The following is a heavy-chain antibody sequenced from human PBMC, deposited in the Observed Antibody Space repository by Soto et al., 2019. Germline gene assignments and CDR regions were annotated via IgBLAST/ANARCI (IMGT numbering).Heavy chain of an antibody. CDR2: IYSGGST. CDR3: ARMRSYGDYGWFDY. D-gene: IGHD4-17*01. CDR1: GFTVSSNY. V-gene: IGHV3-53*04. J-gene: IGHJ4*02. Sequence: GGSLRLSCAASGFTVSSNYMSWVRQAPGKGLEWVSVIYSGGSTYYADSVKGRFTISRHNSKNTLYLQMNSLRAEDTAVYYCARMRSYGDYGWFDYWGQGTLVTVSS.